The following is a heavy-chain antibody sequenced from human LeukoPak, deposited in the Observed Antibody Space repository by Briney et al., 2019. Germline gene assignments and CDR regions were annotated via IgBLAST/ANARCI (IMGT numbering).Heavy chain of an antibody. CDR1: GFTFSSYA. J-gene: IGHJ4*02. Sequence: PGGSLRLSCAASGFTFSSYAMYWVRQAPGKGLEWVAVISYDGSDKFYADSVKGRFTISRDSSKNTLYLQMNSLRAEDTAVYYCAKVLPDYDILTGLVDYWGQGTLVTVSS. V-gene: IGHV3-30*04. CDR3: AKVLPDYDILTGLVDY. CDR2: ISYDGSDK. D-gene: IGHD3-9*01.